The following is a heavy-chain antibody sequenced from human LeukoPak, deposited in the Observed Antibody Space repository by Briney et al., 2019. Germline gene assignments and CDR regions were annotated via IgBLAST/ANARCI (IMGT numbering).Heavy chain of an antibody. CDR2: INHSGST. J-gene: IGHJ5*02. CDR1: GGSFSGYY. D-gene: IGHD3-10*01. V-gene: IGHV4-34*01. Sequence: ETLSLTCAVYGGSFSGYYWNWIRQPPGKGLEWIGEINHSGSTNYNSSLKSRVTISVDTSKNQFSLKLSSVTAADTAVYYCARGRITMVRGAPLWFDPWGQGTLVTVSS. CDR3: ARGRITMVRGAPLWFDP.